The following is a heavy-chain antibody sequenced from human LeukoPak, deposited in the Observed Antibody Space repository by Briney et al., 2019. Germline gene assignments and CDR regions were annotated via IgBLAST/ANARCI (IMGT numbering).Heavy chain of an antibody. CDR2: IYYSGNT. D-gene: IGHD3-3*01. J-gene: IGHJ3*02. CDR1: SGSITNYY. CDR3: ARFGGPHAFDI. Sequence: SETLSLTCTVSSGSITNYYWSWIRQPPGKGLEWIGFIYYSGNTNYNPSLKSRVTISVDTSKNHFSLTLSSVTAADTAVYYCARFGGPHAFDIWGQGTMVTVSS. V-gene: IGHV4-59*01.